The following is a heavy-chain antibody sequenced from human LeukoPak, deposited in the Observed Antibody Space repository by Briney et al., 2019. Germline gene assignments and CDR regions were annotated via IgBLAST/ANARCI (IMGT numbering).Heavy chain of an antibody. CDR1: GYTFTSYY. V-gene: IGHV1-46*01. CDR3: ARGSPYYYDSRGSQPWDF. Sequence: GASVKVSCKASGYTFTSYYMHWVRQAPGQGLEWMGIINPSGGSTSYAQKFQGRVTMTRDTSTSTVYMELSSLRSEDTAVYYCARGSPYYYDSRGSQPWDFWGRGTVVPVSS. J-gene: IGHJ4*02. D-gene: IGHD3-22*01. CDR2: INPSGGST.